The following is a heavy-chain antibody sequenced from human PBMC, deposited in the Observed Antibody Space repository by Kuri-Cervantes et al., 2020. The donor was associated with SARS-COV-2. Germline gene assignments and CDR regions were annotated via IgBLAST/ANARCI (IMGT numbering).Heavy chain of an antibody. J-gene: IGHJ4*02. V-gene: IGHV3-30-3*01. CDR1: GFTFSSYA. D-gene: IGHD6-19*01. CDR2: ISYDGSNK. Sequence: GGSLRLSCAASGFTFSSYAMHWVRQAPGKGLEWVAVISYDGSNKYYADSVKGRFTISRDNSKNTLYLQMNSLRAEDTAAYYCATGLSSGWYYANSGHYFDYWGQGTLVTVSS. CDR3: ATGLSSGWYYANSGHYFDY.